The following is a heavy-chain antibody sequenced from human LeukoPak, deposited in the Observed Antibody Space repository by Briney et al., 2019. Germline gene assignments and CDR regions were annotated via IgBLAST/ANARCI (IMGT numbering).Heavy chain of an antibody. Sequence: KPGGSLRLSCAASGFTFSDYYMSWIRQAPGKGLEWVGRIESTAVGGTADYAAPVRGRFTISRDDSKNTLYLQMNSLKIEDTGVYYCTTDFDMWGQGTMVTVSS. CDR1: GFTFSDYY. V-gene: IGHV3-15*04. J-gene: IGHJ3*02. CDR3: TTDFDM. CDR2: IESTAVGGTA.